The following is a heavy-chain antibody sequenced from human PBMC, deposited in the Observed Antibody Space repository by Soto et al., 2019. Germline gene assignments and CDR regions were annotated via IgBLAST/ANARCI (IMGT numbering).Heavy chain of an antibody. J-gene: IGHJ4*02. V-gene: IGHV3-23*01. CDR2: ISGSGDIT. CDR3: VKSPLSTFGVVPLDY. CDR1: GFTFSRYA. Sequence: PGGSLRLSCAASGFTFSRYAMSWVRQAPGKGLEWVSGISGSGDITHYADSVKGRFTISRDNGKNTVYLQMNTLRAEDTAVYYCVKSPLSTFGVVPLDYWGRGTLVTVSS. D-gene: IGHD3-3*01.